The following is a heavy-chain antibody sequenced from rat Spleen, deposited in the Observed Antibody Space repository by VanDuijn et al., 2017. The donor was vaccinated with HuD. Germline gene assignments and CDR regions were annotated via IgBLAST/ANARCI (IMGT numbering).Heavy chain of an antibody. V-gene: IGHV5-29*01. CDR2: ISYDGSRN. CDR3: ARPNYPGFNYFDY. Sequence: EVQLMESDGGLVQPGRSLKLSCAASGFTFSDYYMAWVRQAPTKGLEWVATISYDGSRNYYRDSVKGRFTISRDNAKSTLYLQMDSLRSEDTATYYCARPNYPGFNYFDYWGQGVMVTVSS. CDR1: GFTFSDYY. D-gene: IGHD1-4*01. J-gene: IGHJ2*01.